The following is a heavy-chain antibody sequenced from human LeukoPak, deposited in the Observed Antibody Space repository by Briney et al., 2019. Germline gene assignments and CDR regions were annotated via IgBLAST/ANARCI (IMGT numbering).Heavy chain of an antibody. V-gene: IGHV4-34*01. CDR3: ASRLSFCSGTRGGWFDP. D-gene: IGHD2-2*01. CDR1: GGSFSGYY. Sequence: PSETLSLTCAVYGGSFSGYYWSWIRQPPGKGLEWIGEINHSGSTNYNPSLKSRVTISVDTSKNQFSLKLSSVTAADTAVYYCASRLSFCSGTRGGWFDPWGQGTLVTVSS. J-gene: IGHJ5*02. CDR2: INHSGST.